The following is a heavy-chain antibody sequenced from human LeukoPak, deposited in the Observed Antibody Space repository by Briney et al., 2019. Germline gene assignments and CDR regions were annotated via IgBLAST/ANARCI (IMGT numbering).Heavy chain of an antibody. Sequence: SVKVSCKASGGTFSSYAISWVRQAPGQGLEWMGGIIPIFGTANYAQKFQGRVTITADKSTSTAYMELRSLRSEDTAVYYCARERDDYVWGSYPSPPHNAFDYWGQGTLVTVSS. D-gene: IGHD3-16*01. CDR3: ARERDDYVWGSYPSPPHNAFDY. CDR2: IIPIFGTA. J-gene: IGHJ4*02. V-gene: IGHV1-69*06. CDR1: GGTFSSYA.